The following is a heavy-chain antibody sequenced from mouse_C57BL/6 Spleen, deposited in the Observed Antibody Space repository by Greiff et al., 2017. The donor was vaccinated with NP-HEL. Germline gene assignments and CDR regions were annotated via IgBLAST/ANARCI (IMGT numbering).Heavy chain of an antibody. D-gene: IGHD2-2*01. CDR1: GYTFTDYY. V-gene: IGHV1-76*01. CDR2: IYPGSGNT. J-gene: IGHJ2*01. CDR3: ARSTMVTFDY. Sequence: VQLQQSGAELVRPGASVKLSCKASGYTFTDYYINWVKQRPGQGLEWIARIYPGSGNTYYNEKFKGKATLTAEKSSSTAYMQLSSLTSEDSAVYFCARSTMVTFDYWGQGTTLTVSS.